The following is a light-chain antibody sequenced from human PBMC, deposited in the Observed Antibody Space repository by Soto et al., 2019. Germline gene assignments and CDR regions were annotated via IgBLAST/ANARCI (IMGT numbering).Light chain of an antibody. CDR1: QGISSY. CDR3: QQYYSYPYT. CDR2: AAS. J-gene: IGKJ2*01. Sequence: AIRMTQSPSSFSASTGDRVTITCRASQGISSYLAWYQQKPGKAPKLLIYAASTLQSGVPSRFSGSGSGTGFTLTISCLQSEDFATYYCQQYYSYPYTFAQGTKLEIK. V-gene: IGKV1-8*01.